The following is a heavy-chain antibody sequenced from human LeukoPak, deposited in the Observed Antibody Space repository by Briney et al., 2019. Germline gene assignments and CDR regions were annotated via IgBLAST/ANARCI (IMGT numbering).Heavy chain of an antibody. D-gene: IGHD2-21*02. CDR2: INPSGGST. J-gene: IGHJ4*02. CDR3: ARGGYCGGDCPLGDFDY. Sequence: ASVKVSCKASGYTFTSYYMHWVRQAPGQGLEWMGIINPSGGSTSYAQKFQGRVTMTRDTSTNTVYMELSSLRSEDTAVYYCARGGYCGGDCPLGDFDYWGQGTLVTVSS. CDR1: GYTFTSYY. V-gene: IGHV1-46*01.